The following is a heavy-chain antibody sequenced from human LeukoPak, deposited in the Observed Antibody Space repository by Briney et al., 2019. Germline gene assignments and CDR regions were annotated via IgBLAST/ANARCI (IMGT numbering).Heavy chain of an antibody. D-gene: IGHD2-21*02. CDR1: GCSISSYY. Sequence: SETLSLTCTVSGCSISSYYWSWIRQPPGKGLEWIGYIYYSWSTNYNPSLKSRVTISVDTSNNQFSLKLSSVTAADTAVYYCAREDVVVTASYYYYYGMDVWGQGTTVTVSS. J-gene: IGHJ6*02. CDR3: AREDVVVTASYYYYYGMDV. V-gene: IGHV4-59*12. CDR2: IYYSWST.